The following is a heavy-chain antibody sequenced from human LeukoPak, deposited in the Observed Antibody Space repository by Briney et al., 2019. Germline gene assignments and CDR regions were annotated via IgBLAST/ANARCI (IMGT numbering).Heavy chain of an antibody. CDR2: INPNSGGT. J-gene: IGHJ1*01. D-gene: IGHD5-18*01. Sequence: VASVKLSCKASGYTFTGYYIHWVRQAPGQGLEWMGWINPNSGGTNYAQKFQGRVTMTRDTSISTAYMELSRLRADDTAVYYCARGSFSADAPLVLDYFHHWGQGTLVTDSS. CDR1: GYTFTGYY. V-gene: IGHV1-2*02. CDR3: ARGSFSADAPLVLDYFHH.